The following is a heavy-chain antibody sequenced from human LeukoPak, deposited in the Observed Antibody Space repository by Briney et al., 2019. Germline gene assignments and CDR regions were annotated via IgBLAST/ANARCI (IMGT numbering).Heavy chain of an antibody. J-gene: IGHJ4*02. V-gene: IGHV3-23*01. D-gene: IGHD2-2*02. CDR2: ICGSGGST. CDR1: GFTFSSYA. CDR3: AKRIVVVPAAIGAGGFDY. Sequence: GGSLRLSCAASGFTFSSYAMSWVRQAPGKGLEGVSAICGSGGSTYYADSVKGRFTISRDNSKNTPYLQMNILRAEDTAVYYCAKRIVVVPAAIGAGGFDYWGQGTLVTVSS.